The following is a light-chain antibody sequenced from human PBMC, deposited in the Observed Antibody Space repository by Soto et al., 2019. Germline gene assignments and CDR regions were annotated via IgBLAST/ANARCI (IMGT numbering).Light chain of an antibody. V-gene: IGLV1-44*01. J-gene: IGLJ3*02. CDR1: SSNIGSNT. CDR2: SNN. Sequence: QSVLTQPPSASGTPGQRVTISCSGSSSNIGSNTVNWFQQLPGMAPKLLIYSNNQRPSGVPDRFSGSKSGSSASLAMSGLQSEDEADYYCAAWDDSLNGWVFGGGTQLTVL. CDR3: AAWDDSLNGWV.